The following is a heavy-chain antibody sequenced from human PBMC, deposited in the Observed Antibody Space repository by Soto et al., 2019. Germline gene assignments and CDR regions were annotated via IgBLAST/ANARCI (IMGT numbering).Heavy chain of an antibody. V-gene: IGHV3-48*02. CDR2: ISSSSSTI. CDR1: GFTFSSYS. J-gene: IGHJ4*02. Sequence: PGGSLRLSCAASGFTFSSYSMNGVRQAPGKGLEWVSYISSSSSTIYYADSVKGRFTISRDNAKNSLYLQMNSLRDEDTAVYYCAREDVIGEIAAAGTNDYWGQGTLVTVSS. CDR3: AREDVIGEIAAAGTNDY. D-gene: IGHD6-13*01.